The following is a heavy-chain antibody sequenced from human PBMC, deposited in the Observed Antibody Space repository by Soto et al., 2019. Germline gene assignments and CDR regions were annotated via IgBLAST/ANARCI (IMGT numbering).Heavy chain of an antibody. CDR2: IIPIFGTA. J-gene: IGHJ1*01. Sequence: QVQLVQSGAEVKKPGSSVKVSCKASGGTFSSYAISWVRQAPGQGLEWMGGIIPIFGTANYAQKFQGRVTITADKSTSTAYMELSSLRSEDTAVYYCARVRCGATAPAEYFQHWGQGTLVTVSS. CDR1: GGTFSSYA. D-gene: IGHD2-21*02. CDR3: ARVRCGATAPAEYFQH. V-gene: IGHV1-69*06.